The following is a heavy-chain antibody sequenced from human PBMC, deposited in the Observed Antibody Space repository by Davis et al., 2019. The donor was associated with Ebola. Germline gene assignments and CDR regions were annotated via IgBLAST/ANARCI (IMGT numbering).Heavy chain of an antibody. J-gene: IGHJ4*02. CDR3: ARDFGLAAAGTAFDS. CDR2: ISYDGSTT. Sequence: GGSLRLSCAASGFTFSRFPMHWVRQAPGKGLEWVAIISYDGSTTYYADSVKGRFTISRDNSKSTLYVQMNSLRPGDTAVYYCARDFGLAAAGTAFDSWGQGTLVTVSS. D-gene: IGHD6-13*01. V-gene: IGHV3-30*04. CDR1: GFTFSRFP.